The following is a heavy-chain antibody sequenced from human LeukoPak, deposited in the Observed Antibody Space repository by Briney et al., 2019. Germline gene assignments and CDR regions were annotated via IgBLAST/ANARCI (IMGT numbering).Heavy chain of an antibody. CDR2: INPNSGGT. CDR3: ARSGSWQYYFDY. V-gene: IGHV1-2*04. D-gene: IGHD5-12*01. CDR1: GYTFTGYY. Sequence: ASVTVSCKASGYTFTGYYMHWVRQAPGQGLEWMGWINPNSGGTNYAQKFQGWVTMTRDTSISTAYMELSRLRSDDTAVYYCARSGSWQYYFDYWGQGTLVTVSS. J-gene: IGHJ4*02.